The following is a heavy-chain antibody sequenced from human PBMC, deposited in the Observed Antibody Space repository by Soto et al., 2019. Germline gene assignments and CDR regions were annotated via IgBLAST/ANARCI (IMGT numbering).Heavy chain of an antibody. J-gene: IGHJ5*02. Sequence: QVQLVQSGAEVKKPGASVKVSCKASGYTFTSYGISWVRQAPGQGLEWMGWISAYNGNTNYAQKLQGRVTMTTDTSTSTAYRELRSLRSDDTAVYYCARDRSRWIQLWPPAHNWFDPWGQGTLVTVSS. D-gene: IGHD5-18*01. CDR3: ARDRSRWIQLWPPAHNWFDP. CDR1: GYTFTSYG. V-gene: IGHV1-18*01. CDR2: ISAYNGNT.